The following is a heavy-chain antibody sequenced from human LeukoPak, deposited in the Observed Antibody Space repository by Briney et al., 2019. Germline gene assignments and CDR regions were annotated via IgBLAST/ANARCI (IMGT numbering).Heavy chain of an antibody. D-gene: IGHD3-22*01. V-gene: IGHV3-23*01. CDR2: ISSSGGRT. Sequence: PGGSLRLSCVASGFTFTDSALSWVRQAPGKGLEWVSSISSSGGRTYYADSVKGRFTISRDNSKNTLYLQMNSLRAEDTAVYYCAKDRGSGYHYFDYWGQGTLVTVSS. CDR3: AKDRGSGYHYFDY. J-gene: IGHJ4*02. CDR1: GFTFTDSA.